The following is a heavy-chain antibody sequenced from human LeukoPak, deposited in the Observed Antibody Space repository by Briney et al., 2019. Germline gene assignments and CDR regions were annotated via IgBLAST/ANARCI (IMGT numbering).Heavy chain of an antibody. CDR2: IIPIFGTA. J-gene: IGHJ3*02. D-gene: IGHD3-22*01. Sequence: GASVKVSCKASGGTFSSYAISWVRQAPGQGLEWMGGIIPIFGTANYAQKFQGRVTITADKSTSTAYMELSSLRSDDTAVYYCARDLYSLSSIYYDSSGSHDAFDIWGQGTMVTVSS. V-gene: IGHV1-69*06. CDR3: ARDLYSLSSIYYDSSGSHDAFDI. CDR1: GGTFSSYA.